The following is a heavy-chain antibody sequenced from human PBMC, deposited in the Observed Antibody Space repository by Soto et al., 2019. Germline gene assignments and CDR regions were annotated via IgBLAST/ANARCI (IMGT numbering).Heavy chain of an antibody. D-gene: IGHD5-18*01. CDR1: GFTVSSNY. CDR2: IYSGGST. Sequence: EVQLVESGGGLIQPGGSLRLSCAASGFTVSSNYMSWVRQAPGKGLEWVSVIYSGGSTYYADSVKGRFTISRDNSKNTLYLQMNSLRAEDTAVYYCARGIKETLRGYSDGPQYYFDYWGQGPLVTVSS. V-gene: IGHV3-53*01. CDR3: ARGIKETLRGYSDGPQYYFDY. J-gene: IGHJ4*02.